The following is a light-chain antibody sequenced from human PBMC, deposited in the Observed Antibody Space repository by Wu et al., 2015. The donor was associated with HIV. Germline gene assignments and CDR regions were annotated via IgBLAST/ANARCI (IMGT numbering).Light chain of an antibody. CDR2: GAS. J-gene: IGKJ2*01. CDR1: QILATA. Sequence: CRASQILATALSLVPAETWPGVPRLLIYGASSRATGIPDRFSGSGSGTDFTLTISRLEPEDFAVYYCQQYGISPPYTFGQGTKLEIK. CDR3: QQYGISPPYT. V-gene: IGKV3-20*01.